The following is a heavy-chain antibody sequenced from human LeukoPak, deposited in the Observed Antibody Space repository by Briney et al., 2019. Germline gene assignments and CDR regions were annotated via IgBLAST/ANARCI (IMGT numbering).Heavy chain of an antibody. CDR2: IHTSGST. Sequence: SETLSPTCTVSGGSISGVYWNWIRRPPRKGLEWVGYIHTSGSTSFNPSLKSRLSFSIDTSKNQVSLRLSSVTATDTAVYYCTRRRGGWGEGEFDFWGQGIPVTVST. CDR3: TRRRGGWGEGEFDF. D-gene: IGHD3-16*01. V-gene: IGHV4-4*09. CDR1: GGSISGVY. J-gene: IGHJ4*02.